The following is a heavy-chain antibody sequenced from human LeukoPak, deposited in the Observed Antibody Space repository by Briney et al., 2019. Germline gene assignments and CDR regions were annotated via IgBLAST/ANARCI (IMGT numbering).Heavy chain of an antibody. CDR2: INPDGNEK. V-gene: IGHV3-7*01. D-gene: IGHD2-2*01. CDR3: SGRDSSRSPRAY. CDR1: GLTFTDFW. J-gene: IGHJ4*02. Sequence: GGSLRLSCAASGLTFTDFWMNWVRLTPGRGLEWLANINPDGNEKYYVDSVKGRIAISRDNAKNEVYLEMNSLRAEDTGVYYCSGRDSSRSPRAYWGQGTLVSVSS.